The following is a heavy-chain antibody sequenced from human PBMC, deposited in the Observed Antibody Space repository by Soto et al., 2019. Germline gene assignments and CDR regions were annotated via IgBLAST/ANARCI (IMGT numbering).Heavy chain of an antibody. CDR3: ARCYHDTSGYVYYYFDY. J-gene: IGHJ4*02. Sequence: QVQLVQSGAEVKKPGSSVKVSCKASGGTFSSYAISWVRQAPGEGLEWMGGIIPIFGKPNYAQKFQGRVTITADKSTSTAYMELSSLRSEDTAVYYCARCYHDTSGYVYYYFDYWGQGTRVTVSS. CDR1: GGTFSSYA. CDR2: IIPIFGKP. D-gene: IGHD3-22*01. V-gene: IGHV1-69*06.